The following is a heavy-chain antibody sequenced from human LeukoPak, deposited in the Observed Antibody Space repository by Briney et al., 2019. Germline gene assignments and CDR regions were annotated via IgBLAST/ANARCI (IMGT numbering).Heavy chain of an antibody. J-gene: IGHJ4*02. CDR3: TRMTTGHDY. CDR2: INHSGYT. Sequence: PSETLSLTCAVSGVSFNDYYWSWVRQTPEKGLEWIGEINHSGYTNDSPSLKSRVTISTDTSRRQFSLNMRSVTVADTGIYYCTRMTTGHDYWGQGTLVTVSS. D-gene: IGHD4-17*01. V-gene: IGHV4-34*01. CDR1: GVSFNDYY.